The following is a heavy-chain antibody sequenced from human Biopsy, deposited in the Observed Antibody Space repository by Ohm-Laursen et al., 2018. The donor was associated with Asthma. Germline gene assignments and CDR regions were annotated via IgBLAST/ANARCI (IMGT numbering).Heavy chain of an antibody. V-gene: IGHV3-30-3*01. CDR2: ISYDGSSI. CDR3: AREGVAGTHIED. CDR1: RFTYE. J-gene: IGHJ4*02. D-gene: IGHD6-19*01. Sequence: SLRLSYAASRFTYEMHWVRQAPGKGLEWVAVISYDGSSIYYADSVKGRFTISRDNSKNTLSLQMNSLTAEDTAVYYCAREGVAGTHIEDWGQGTLVTVSS.